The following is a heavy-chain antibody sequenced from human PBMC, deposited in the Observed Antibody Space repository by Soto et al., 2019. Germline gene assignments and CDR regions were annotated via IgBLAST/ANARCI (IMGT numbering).Heavy chain of an antibody. D-gene: IGHD6-6*01. CDR1: GGSISSSNW. CDR3: ARSARDDYYYYGMDV. CDR2: IYHSGST. V-gene: IGHV4-4*02. J-gene: IGHJ6*02. Sequence: SETLSLTCAVSGGSISSSNWWSWVRQPPGKGLEWIGEIYHSGSTNYNPSLKSRVTISVDKSKNQFSLKLSSVTAADTAVYYCARSARDDYYYYGMDVWGQGTTVTVSS.